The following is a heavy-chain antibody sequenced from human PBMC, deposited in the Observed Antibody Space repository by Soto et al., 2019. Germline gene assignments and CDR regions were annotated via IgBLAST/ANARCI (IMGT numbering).Heavy chain of an antibody. CDR2: INPSGGST. CDR3: ARVGRWEPHLDY. D-gene: IGHD1-26*01. Sequence: QVQLVQSGAEVKKPGASVKVSCKASGYTFTSYYMHWVRQAPGQGLEWMGIINPSGGSTSYAQKFQGRVTMTRDPSTSTVYMELSSLRSEDTAVYYCARVGRWEPHLDYWGQGTLVTVSS. V-gene: IGHV1-46*01. CDR1: GYTFTSYY. J-gene: IGHJ4*02.